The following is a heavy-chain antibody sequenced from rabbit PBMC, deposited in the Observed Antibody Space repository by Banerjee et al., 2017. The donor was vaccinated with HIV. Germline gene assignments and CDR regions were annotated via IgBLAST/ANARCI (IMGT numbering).Heavy chain of an antibody. Sequence: QEQLEESGGDLVKPGASLTLTCIASGASFSGDSYMCWVRQAPGKGLEWIACIDTGSSGFTYFASWAKGRFTISKTSSTTVTLQMTSLTAADTATYFCARDTSSSFSSYGMDLWGPGTLVTVS. CDR1: GASFSGDSY. J-gene: IGHJ6*01. CDR3: ARDTSSSFSSYGMDL. CDR2: IDTGSSGFT. D-gene: IGHD1-1*01. V-gene: IGHV1S45*01.